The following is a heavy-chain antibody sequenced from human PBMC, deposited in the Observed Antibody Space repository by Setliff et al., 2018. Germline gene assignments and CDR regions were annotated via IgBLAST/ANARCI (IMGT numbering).Heavy chain of an antibody. CDR2: IRYDGSNK. J-gene: IGHJ4*02. V-gene: IGHV3-30*02. D-gene: IGHD1-1*01. Sequence: GGSLRLSCAASGFTFSSYGFHWVRQAPGKGLEWVAFIRYDGSNKYYADSVKGRFTVSRDNAKNSLYLQMTSLRAEDTAIYYCARTTGYRLEGDFDYWGQGTLVTVSS. CDR1: GFTFSSYG. CDR3: ARTTGYRLEGDFDY.